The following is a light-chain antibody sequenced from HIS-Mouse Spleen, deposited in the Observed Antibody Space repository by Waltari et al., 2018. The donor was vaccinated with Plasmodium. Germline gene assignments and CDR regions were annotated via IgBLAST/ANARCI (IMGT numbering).Light chain of an antibody. CDR1: ALPTQY. Sequence: SYELTQPPSVSVSPGQTARINCSGDALPTQYAYWYQQKSGQAPVLVIYEDSKRPSGIPERFSGSSSGTMATLTISGAQVEDEADYYCYSTDSSGNHRVFGGGTKLTVL. CDR2: EDS. J-gene: IGLJ3*02. CDR3: YSTDSSGNHRV. V-gene: IGLV3-10*01.